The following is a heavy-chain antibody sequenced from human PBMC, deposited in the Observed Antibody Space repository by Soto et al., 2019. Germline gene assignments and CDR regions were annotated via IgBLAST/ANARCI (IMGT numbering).Heavy chain of an antibody. D-gene: IGHD2-2*01. J-gene: IGHJ4*02. V-gene: IGHV4-31*02. CDR2: IYYSGMT. Sequence: TPPISCAVSSGSVSSGGYYWSWIRQHPGKGLEWIGYIYYSGMTYYNPSLKSRVTISVDTSKNQFSLKLSSVTAADTAVYYCPSSLFNYQLLWRNCGQGTLVTFPS. CDR1: SGSVSSGGYY. CDR3: PSSLFNYQLLWRN.